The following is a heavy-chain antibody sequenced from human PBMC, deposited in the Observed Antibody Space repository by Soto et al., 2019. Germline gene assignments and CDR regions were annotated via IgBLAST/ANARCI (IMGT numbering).Heavy chain of an antibody. CDR2: ISYDGSNK. CDR3: AKDLDSSGWYSGYYNYYGMDV. D-gene: IGHD6-19*01. CDR1: GFTFSSYA. V-gene: IGHV3-30*04. J-gene: IGHJ6*02. Sequence: GGSLRLSCAASGFTFSSYAMHWVRQAPGKGLEWVAVISYDGSNKYYADSVKGRFTISRDNSKNTLYLQMNSLRAEDTAVYYCAKDLDSSGWYSGYYNYYGMDVWGQGTTVTVSS.